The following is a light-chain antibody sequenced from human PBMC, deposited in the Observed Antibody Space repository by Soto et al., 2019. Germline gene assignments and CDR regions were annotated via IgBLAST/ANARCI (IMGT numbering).Light chain of an antibody. CDR3: QHRGR. CDR2: DAS. V-gene: IGKV3-11*01. Sequence: EVVLTQSPATLSLSPGDRATLSCRAGQSVSKFIAWYQHKPGQAPRLLIYDASNRATGITARFSGSGSGTDFTLTITSLESEDFAVYYCQHRGRFGQGTKVDIK. CDR1: QSVSKF. J-gene: IGKJ1*01.